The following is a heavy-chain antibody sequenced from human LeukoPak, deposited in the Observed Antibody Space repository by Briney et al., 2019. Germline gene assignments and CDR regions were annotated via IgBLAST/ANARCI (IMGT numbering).Heavy chain of an antibody. Sequence: PSETLSLTCAVYGGSFSGYYWSWIRQPPGKGLEWIGEINHSGSTNYNPSLKSRVTISVDTSKNQFSLKLSSVTAADTAVYYCARIILGYYFDYWGQGTLVTVSS. J-gene: IGHJ4*02. D-gene: IGHD3-22*01. CDR1: GGSFSGYY. CDR3: ARIILGYYFDY. V-gene: IGHV4-34*01. CDR2: INHSGST.